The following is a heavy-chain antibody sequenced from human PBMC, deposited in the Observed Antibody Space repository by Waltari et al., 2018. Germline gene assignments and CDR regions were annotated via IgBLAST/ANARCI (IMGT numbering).Heavy chain of an antibody. V-gene: IGHV3-23*01. CDR2: ITGGGTNT. CDR1: GLTFKNYA. Sequence: EVRVLESGGGLVQPGGSLRLSCAASGLTFKNYAMPWVRQAPGKGLECVAVITGGGTNTYYADSVKGRFTVSRDNSKNTLDLQMNNLRLEDTAVYFCAKGLGMRDWYFDIWGRGTLLTVSS. D-gene: IGHD7-27*01. CDR3: AKGLGMRDWYFDI. J-gene: IGHJ2*01.